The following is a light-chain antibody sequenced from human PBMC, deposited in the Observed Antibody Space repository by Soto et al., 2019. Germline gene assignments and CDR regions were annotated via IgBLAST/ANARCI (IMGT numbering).Light chain of an antibody. Sequence: QSALTQPPSISGAPGQRVTISCTGSSSNIGAGYDVHWFQQSPGTAPRLLIHGNNNRPSGVPDRFSGSESGTSASLALAGLQAGDEAIYYCQSFDRDLSAFVFGTGTKVTVL. CDR3: QSFDRDLSAFV. CDR2: GNN. J-gene: IGLJ1*01. V-gene: IGLV1-40*01. CDR1: SSNIGAGYD.